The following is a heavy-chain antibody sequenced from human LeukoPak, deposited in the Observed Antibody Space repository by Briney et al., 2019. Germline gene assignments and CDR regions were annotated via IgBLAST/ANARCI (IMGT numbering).Heavy chain of an antibody. CDR1: GYTFTSYA. Sequence: ASVKVSCKASGYTFTSYATHWVRQAPGQRLEWMGWINAGNGNTKYSQKFQGRVTITRDTSASTAYMELSSLRSEDTAVYYCARDTKSGYGMDVWGQGTTVTVSS. CDR2: INAGNGNT. J-gene: IGHJ6*02. CDR3: ARDTKSGYGMDV. D-gene: IGHD2-8*01. V-gene: IGHV1-3*01.